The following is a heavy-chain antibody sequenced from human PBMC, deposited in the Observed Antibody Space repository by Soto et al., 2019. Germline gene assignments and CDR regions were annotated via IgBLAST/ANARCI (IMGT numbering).Heavy chain of an antibody. J-gene: IGHJ6*02. V-gene: IGHV1-69*06. CDR3: AAVGYSYGHIGAGPHYYYYGMDV. CDR1: GGTFSSYA. CDR2: IIPIFGTA. D-gene: IGHD5-18*01. Sequence: QVQLVQSGAEVKKPGSSVKVSCKASGGTFSSYAISWVRQAPGQGLEWMGGIIPIFGTANYAQKFQGRVTITADKSTSTAYMELSSLRSEDTAVYYCAAVGYSYGHIGAGPHYYYYGMDVWGQGTTVTVSS.